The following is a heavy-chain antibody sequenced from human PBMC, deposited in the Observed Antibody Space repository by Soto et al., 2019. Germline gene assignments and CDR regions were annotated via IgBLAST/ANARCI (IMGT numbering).Heavy chain of an antibody. J-gene: IGHJ5*02. D-gene: IGHD3-10*01. CDR3: ARVKYYYGSGSYYGPNWFDP. Sequence: QVQLVQSGAEVKKPGSSVKVSCKASGGTFSSYAISWVRQAPGQGLEWMGGIIPIFGTANYAQKFQGRVTITADESTSTAYMELSSLRSEDTAVYYCARVKYYYGSGSYYGPNWFDPWGQGTLVTVS. CDR1: GGTFSSYA. CDR2: IIPIFGTA. V-gene: IGHV1-69*01.